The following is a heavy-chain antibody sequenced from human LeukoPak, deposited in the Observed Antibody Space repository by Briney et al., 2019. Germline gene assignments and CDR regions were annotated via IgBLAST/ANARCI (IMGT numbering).Heavy chain of an antibody. CDR1: GFTFSSYS. J-gene: IGHJ4*02. CDR2: ISSSSSYI. CDR3: ARAGYHGSGSYYNAYYFDY. Sequence: GGSLRLSCAASGFTFSSYSMNWVRQAPGKGLEWVSSISSSSSYIYYADSVKGRFTISRDNAKNSLYLQMNSLRAEDTAVYYCARAGYHGSGSYYNAYYFDYWGQGTLVTVSS. D-gene: IGHD3-10*01. V-gene: IGHV3-21*01.